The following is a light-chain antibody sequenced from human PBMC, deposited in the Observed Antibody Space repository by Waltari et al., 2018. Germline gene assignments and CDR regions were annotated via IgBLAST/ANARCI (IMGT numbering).Light chain of an antibody. V-gene: IGLV2-23*02. J-gene: IGLJ2*01. Sequence: QSALTQPASVSGSPGQSITISCSGTSSDIGSHNVVSWYQQHPGKVPKLIIYEFNKRPSGSSNRFSGSKSANTASLTISGLRAEDEGDYYCCSYTGISTVIFGGGTKLTVL. CDR2: EFN. CDR1: SSDIGSHNV. CDR3: CSYTGISTVI.